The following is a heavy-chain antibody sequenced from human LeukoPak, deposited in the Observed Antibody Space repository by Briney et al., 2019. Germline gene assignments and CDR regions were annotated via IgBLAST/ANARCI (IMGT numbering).Heavy chain of an antibody. CDR3: VRLRLYEGSGYYPDH. CDR1: GFTFSSHR. CDR2: ISSDDSSA. J-gene: IGHJ4*02. Sequence: GGSLRLSCGASGFTFSSHRMHWVRQAPGEAPAWVARISSDDSSAVYADSVRGRFTVSRDNAKSTLFLQMDSLRAEDTAVYYCVRLRLYEGSGYYPDHWGQGTLVTVSS. D-gene: IGHD3-22*01. V-gene: IGHV3-74*01.